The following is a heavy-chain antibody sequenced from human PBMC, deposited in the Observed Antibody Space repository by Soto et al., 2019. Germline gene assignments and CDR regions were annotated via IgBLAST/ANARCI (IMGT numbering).Heavy chain of an antibody. J-gene: IGHJ4*02. Sequence: LRLSCAASEFTFSSXAMNWVRQGPGKGLEWVSSISGSGSSTNYADSVKGRFTISRDNSKNTLYLQMNSLRAEDTAVYYCAKAESGWYFDYWGQGTLVTVSS. V-gene: IGHV3-23*01. CDR1: EFTFSSXA. CDR2: ISGSGSST. D-gene: IGHD6-19*01. CDR3: AKAESGWYFDY.